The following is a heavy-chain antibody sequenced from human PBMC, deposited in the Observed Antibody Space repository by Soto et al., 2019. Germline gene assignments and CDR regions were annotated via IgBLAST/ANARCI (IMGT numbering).Heavy chain of an antibody. V-gene: IGHV4-31*03. CDR2: IYYIGST. CDR3: ARVVPDCGNYFDY. J-gene: IGHJ4*02. CDR1: GGSISSGGYY. Sequence: KPSETLSLTGTVSGGSISSGGYYWSWIRQHPGKGLQWIGYIYYIGSTYYNPSLKSRVTISVDTSKNQFSLKLSSVTAADTAVYYCARVVPDCGNYFDYWGQGTLLAVSS. D-gene: IGHD2-21*01.